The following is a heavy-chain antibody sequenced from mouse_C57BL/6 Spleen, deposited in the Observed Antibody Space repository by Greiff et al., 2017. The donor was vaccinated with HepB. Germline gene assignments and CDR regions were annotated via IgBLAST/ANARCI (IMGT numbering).Heavy chain of an antibody. CDR2: ISSGSSTI. J-gene: IGHJ1*03. V-gene: IGHV5-17*01. CDR1: GFTFSDYG. CDR3: ARDPYYYGSSYWYFEV. D-gene: IGHD1-1*01. Sequence: EVKLVESGGGLVKPGGSLKLSCAASGFTFSDYGMHWVRQAPEKGLEWVAYISSGSSTIYYADTVKGRFTISRDNAKNTLFLQMTSLRSEDTAMYYCARDPYYYGSSYWYFEVWGTGTTVTVSS.